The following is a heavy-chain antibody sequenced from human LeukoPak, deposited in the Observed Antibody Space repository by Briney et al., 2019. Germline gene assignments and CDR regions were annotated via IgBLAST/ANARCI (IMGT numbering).Heavy chain of an antibody. V-gene: IGHV3-30-3*01. Sequence: GGSLRLSCAASGFTFSSYAMHWVRQAPGKGLEWVAVISYDGSNKYYADSVKGRFTISRDNSKNTLYLQMNSLRAEDTAVYYCAREGRASYYDILTGSRWAYYTAYGRDVWGQGPRSQSP. CDR2: ISYDGSNK. J-gene: IGHJ6*02. CDR1: GFTFSSYA. D-gene: IGHD3-9*01. CDR3: AREGRASYYDILTGSRWAYYTAYGRDV.